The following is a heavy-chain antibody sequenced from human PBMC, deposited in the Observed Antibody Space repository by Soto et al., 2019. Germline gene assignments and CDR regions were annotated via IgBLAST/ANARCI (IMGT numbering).Heavy chain of an antibody. CDR3: AKEIVAAAYAETSPFDF. Sequence: VQLLESGGGLVQPGGSLRLSCAASGFTFSSYAMGWVRQAPGKGLEWVSGIDGSGGDKSFADSVKGRFTISRDNSKNMLYLHMYGLRAEDTARYYSAKEIVAAAYAETSPFDFWGQGNVVTVSS. J-gene: IGHJ4*02. CDR1: GFTFSSYA. CDR2: IDGSGGDK. D-gene: IGHD2-15*01. V-gene: IGHV3-23*01.